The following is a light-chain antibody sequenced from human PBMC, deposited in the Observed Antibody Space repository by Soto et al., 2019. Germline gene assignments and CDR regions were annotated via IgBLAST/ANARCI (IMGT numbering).Light chain of an antibody. CDR1: QSVSSSY. V-gene: IGKV3-20*01. J-gene: IGKJ2*01. CDR2: GAS. CDR3: QQYGRSPPRYT. Sequence: EIVLPQSPGTLSLSPGERATRSCRASQSVSSSYLAWYQQKPGQAPRLLIYGASSRATGIPDRFSGSGSGTDFTLTISRLEPEDFAVYYCQQYGRSPPRYTFGQGTKLEIK.